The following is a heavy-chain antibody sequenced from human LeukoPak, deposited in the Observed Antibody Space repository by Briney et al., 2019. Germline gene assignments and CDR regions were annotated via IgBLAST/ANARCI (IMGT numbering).Heavy chain of an antibody. D-gene: IGHD3-22*01. Sequence: ASVKVSCKASGYTFTSYGISWVRQAPGQGLEWMGWISAYNSNTNYAQKFQGRVTMTRDTSTSTVYMELSSLRSEDTVVYYCAREKDRGYDSSGQPGAFDIWGQGTMVTVSS. CDR2: ISAYNSNT. CDR1: GYTFTSYG. J-gene: IGHJ3*02. CDR3: AREKDRGYDSSGQPGAFDI. V-gene: IGHV1-18*01.